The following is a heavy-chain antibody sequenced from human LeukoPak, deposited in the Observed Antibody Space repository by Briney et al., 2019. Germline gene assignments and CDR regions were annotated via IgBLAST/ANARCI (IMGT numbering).Heavy chain of an antibody. Sequence: ASVKVSCKASGYTFTGYYIHWVRQAPGQGLEWMGRINPNSGGTNYAQKFQGRVTMTRDTSISTAYMELSRLRSDDPAVYYCSRDFADIVVVPAAHQVYYYYMDVWGKGTTVTVSS. CDR2: INPNSGGT. V-gene: IGHV1-2*06. D-gene: IGHD2-2*01. CDR1: GYTFTGYY. CDR3: SRDFADIVVVPAAHQVYYYYMDV. J-gene: IGHJ6*03.